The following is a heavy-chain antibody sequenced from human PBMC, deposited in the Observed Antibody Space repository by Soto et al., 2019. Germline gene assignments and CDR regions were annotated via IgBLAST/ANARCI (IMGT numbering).Heavy chain of an antibody. CDR1: GFTFSSYA. D-gene: IGHD3-3*01. CDR2: ISGGGGST. J-gene: IGHJ6*02. Sequence: GGSLILSCAASGFTFSSYAMSWVRQAPGKGLEWVSAISGGGGSTYYADSVKGRFTISRDNSKNTLYLQMNSLRAEDTAVYYCAKEDYDYDFWSGYPPGGMDVWGQGTTVRVSS. V-gene: IGHV3-23*01. CDR3: AKEDYDYDFWSGYPPGGMDV.